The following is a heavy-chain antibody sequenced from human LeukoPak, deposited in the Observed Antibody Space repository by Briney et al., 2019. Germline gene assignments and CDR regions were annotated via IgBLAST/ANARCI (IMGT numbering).Heavy chain of an antibody. CDR1: GGSISSYY. D-gene: IGHD3-16*01. CDR3: ASLILNYAPVDV. Sequence: SETLSLTCTVSGGSISSYYWSWIRQPAGKGLEWIGRIYTSGSTNYNPSHKSRVTISVDTSKNQFSLKLSSVTAADTAVYYCASLILNYAPVDVWGKGTTVTVSS. CDR2: IYTSGST. V-gene: IGHV4-4*07. J-gene: IGHJ6*04.